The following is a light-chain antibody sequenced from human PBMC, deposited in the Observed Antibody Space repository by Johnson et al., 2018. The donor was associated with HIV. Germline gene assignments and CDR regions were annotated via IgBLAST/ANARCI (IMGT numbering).Light chain of an antibody. CDR1: SSNIGNTY. J-gene: IGLJ1*01. Sequence: QSVLTQPPSVSAAPGQEVTISCSGSSSNIGNTYVSWYQQLPGTAPKLLIYENSTRPSGIPDRFSGSKSGTSATLGITGLQTGDEADYYCGRWDDSLSTYVFGTGTKVTVL. CDR2: ENS. V-gene: IGLV1-51*02. CDR3: GRWDDSLSTYV.